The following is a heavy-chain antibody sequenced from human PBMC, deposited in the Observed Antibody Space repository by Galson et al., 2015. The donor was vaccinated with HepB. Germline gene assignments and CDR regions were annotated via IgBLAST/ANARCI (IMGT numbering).Heavy chain of an antibody. D-gene: IGHD6-19*01. CDR3: AASSGWYYYYYGMDV. Sequence: SVKVSCKASGFTFTSSAMQWVRQARGQRLEWIGRIVVGSGNTNYAQKFQERVTITRDMSTSTAYMELSSLRSEDTAVYYCAASSGWYYYYYGMDVWGQGTTVTVSS. V-gene: IGHV1-58*02. J-gene: IGHJ6*02. CDR1: GFTFTSSA. CDR2: IVVGSGNT.